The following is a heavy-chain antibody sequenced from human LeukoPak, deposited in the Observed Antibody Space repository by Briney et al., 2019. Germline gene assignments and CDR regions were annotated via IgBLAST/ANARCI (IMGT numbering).Heavy chain of an antibody. V-gene: IGHV3-23*01. Sequence: GGSLRLSCAASGFSFSGYAMSWVRQAPGKGLEWVSGISGSGDSTYYADSVKGRFTISRDNSKNTLNLQMNSLRAEDTAVYYCARVVVAATTPRGYHNYWGQGTLVTVSS. CDR2: ISGSGDST. J-gene: IGHJ4*02. CDR3: ARVVVAATTPRGYHNY. D-gene: IGHD2-15*01. CDR1: GFSFSGYA.